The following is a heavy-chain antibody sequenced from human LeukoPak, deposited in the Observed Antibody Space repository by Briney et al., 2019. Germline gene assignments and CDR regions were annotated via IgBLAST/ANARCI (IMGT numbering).Heavy chain of an antibody. CDR3: AERDDSAFDI. J-gene: IGHJ3*02. Sequence: PGGSLRLSCAASGFTFSRYDMNWVRQAPGKGLEWVSAISGSGGTTHYADSVKGRFTISRDNAKNSLYLQMNSLRAEDTAVYYCAERDDSAFDIWGQGTMVTVSS. V-gene: IGHV3-48*03. D-gene: IGHD3-22*01. CDR2: ISGSGGTT. CDR1: GFTFSRYD.